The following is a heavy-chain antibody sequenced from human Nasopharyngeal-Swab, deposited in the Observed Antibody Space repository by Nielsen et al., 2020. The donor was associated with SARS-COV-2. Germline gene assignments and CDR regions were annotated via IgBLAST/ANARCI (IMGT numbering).Heavy chain of an antibody. V-gene: IGHV1-46*01. CDR2: INPSGGST. D-gene: IGHD2-15*01. CDR1: GGTFSSYS. Sequence: ASVKVSCKASGGTFSSYSISWVRQAPGQGLEWMGIINPSGGSTSYAQKFQGRVTMTRDTSTSTVYMELSSLRSEDTAVYYCARATPTYSGGDFDYWGQGTLVTVSS. CDR3: ARATPTYSGGDFDY. J-gene: IGHJ4*02.